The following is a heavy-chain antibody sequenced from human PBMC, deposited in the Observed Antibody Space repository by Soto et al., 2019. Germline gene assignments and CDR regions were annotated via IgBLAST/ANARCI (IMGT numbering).Heavy chain of an antibody. D-gene: IGHD2-21*01. CDR2: IYYSGRT. CDR3: ARQRTTVVIQAYFDH. V-gene: IGHV4-39*01. J-gene: IGHJ4*02. CDR1: GESISSSSYY. Sequence: PSETLSLTCIVSGESISSSSYYWGWIRQPPGKGLEWIGSIYYSGRTYYNPSFKSRVTISIDTSKNQFSLKLSSVTATDTAVYYCARQRTTVVIQAYFDHWGQGALVTVSS.